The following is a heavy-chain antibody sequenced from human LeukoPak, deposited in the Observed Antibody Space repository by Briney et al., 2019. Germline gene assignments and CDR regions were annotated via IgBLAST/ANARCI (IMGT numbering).Heavy chain of an antibody. Sequence: GGSLRLSCAASGFTFSTYGMHWVRQAPGKGLEWVSFIRCVGINKYYADSVKGRFTISRDNSKNTLYLQMNSLRPEDTALYYCAKEGDYYRSGSHRDAFDMWGQGTMVTVSS. CDR3: AKEGDYYRSGSHRDAFDM. CDR2: IRCVGINK. D-gene: IGHD3-10*01. V-gene: IGHV3-30*02. J-gene: IGHJ3*02. CDR1: GFTFSTYG.